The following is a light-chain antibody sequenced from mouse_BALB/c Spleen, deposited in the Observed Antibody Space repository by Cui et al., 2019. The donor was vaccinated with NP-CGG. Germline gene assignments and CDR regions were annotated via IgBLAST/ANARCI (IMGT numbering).Light chain of an antibody. J-gene: IGLJ1*01. CDR1: TGAVTTNNY. Sequence: QDVVTQDSALTTYPGETVTLTCRSSTGAVTTNNYANWVQEKPNHLFTGLIGGTNNRAPGVPARFSGSLIGDKAALTITGAQTEDEAIYFCALWYSNHWVFGGGTKLTVL. CDR2: GTN. V-gene: IGLV1*01. CDR3: ALWYSNHWV.